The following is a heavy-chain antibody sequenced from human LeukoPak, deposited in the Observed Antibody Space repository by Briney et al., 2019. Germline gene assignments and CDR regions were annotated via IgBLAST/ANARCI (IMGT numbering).Heavy chain of an antibody. CDR1: GYTFTSYG. Sequence: ASVKASCKASGYTFTSYGISWVRQAPGQGLEWMGWISAYNGNTNYAQKLQGRVTMTTDTSTSTAYMELRSLRSDDTAVYYCARDADSSGWHDAFDIWGQGTMVTVSS. D-gene: IGHD6-19*01. CDR2: ISAYNGNT. J-gene: IGHJ3*02. V-gene: IGHV1-18*01. CDR3: ARDADSSGWHDAFDI.